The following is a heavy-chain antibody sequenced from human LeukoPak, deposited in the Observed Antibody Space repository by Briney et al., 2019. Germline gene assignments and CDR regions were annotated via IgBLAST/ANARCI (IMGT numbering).Heavy chain of an antibody. CDR3: ARSRGSSGWYRWFDP. V-gene: IGHV3-21*01. J-gene: IGHJ5*02. Sequence: GGSPRLSCAASGFTFSSYSMNWVRQAPGKGLEWVSSISSSSSYIYYADSVKGRFTISRDNAKNSLYLQMNSLRAEDTAVYYCARSRGSSGWYRWFDPWGQGTLVTVSS. CDR2: ISSSSSYI. CDR1: GFTFSSYS. D-gene: IGHD6-19*01.